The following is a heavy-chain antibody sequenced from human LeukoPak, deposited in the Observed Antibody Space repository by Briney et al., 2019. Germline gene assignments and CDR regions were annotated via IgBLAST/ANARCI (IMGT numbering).Heavy chain of an antibody. D-gene: IGHD3-10*01. CDR1: GFTLSSNY. CDR2: IYSGVSR. V-gene: IGHV3-53*01. Sequence: SLRLSCAPSGFTLSSNYMSWVRQAPGKGLGWVSVIYSGVSRYYSDSVKGRFTIARDNSKKTLDLQMNSVRAEDTAVYYCARAVPRGGVIIPFDYWGQGTVVTVSS. J-gene: IGHJ4*02. CDR3: ARAVPRGGVIIPFDY.